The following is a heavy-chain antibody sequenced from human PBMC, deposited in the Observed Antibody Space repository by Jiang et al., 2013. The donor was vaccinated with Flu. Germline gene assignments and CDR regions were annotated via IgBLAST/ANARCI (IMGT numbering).Heavy chain of an antibody. CDR1: GFTFGDYA. D-gene: IGHD4-23*01. V-gene: IGHV3-49*03. Sequence: RLSCTASGFTFGDYAMSWFRQAPGKGLEWVGFIRSKAYGGTTEYAASVKGRFTISRDDSKSIAYLQMNSLKTEDTAVYYCTRVTVAISNNWFDPWGQGTLVTVSS. CDR3: TRVTVAISNNWFDP. J-gene: IGHJ5*02. CDR2: IRSKAYGGTT.